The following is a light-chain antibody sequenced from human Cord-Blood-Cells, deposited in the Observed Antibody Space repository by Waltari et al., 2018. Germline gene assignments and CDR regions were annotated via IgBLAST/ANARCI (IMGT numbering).Light chain of an antibody. CDR1: LSVLYGSHNKNY. CDR3: QQYYSTPFT. CDR2: WAS. Sequence: DIVMTPSPDSPAVSLGERATIHCKSSLSVLYGSHNKNYLAWYQQEPGQPPKLLIYWASTRESGVPDRFSGSGSGTDFTLTISSLQAEDVAVYYCQQYYSTPFTFGPGTKVDIK. J-gene: IGKJ3*01. V-gene: IGKV4-1*01.